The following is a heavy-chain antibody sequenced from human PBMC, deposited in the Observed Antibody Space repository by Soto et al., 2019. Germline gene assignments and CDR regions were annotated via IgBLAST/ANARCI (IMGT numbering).Heavy chain of an antibody. D-gene: IGHD5-18*01. CDR3: ARDGVRRIQYYYYGMDV. CDR1: GGSVSSNSYS. J-gene: IGHJ6*02. CDR2: IYHSGST. V-gene: IGHV4-4*02. Sequence: PSETLSLTCTVSGGSVSSNSYSWSWVRQPPGKGLEWIGEIYHSGSTNYNPSLKSRLTISVDKSKNQFSLTLSSVPAADTAVYYCARDGVRRIQYYYYGMDVWGQGTTVTVSS.